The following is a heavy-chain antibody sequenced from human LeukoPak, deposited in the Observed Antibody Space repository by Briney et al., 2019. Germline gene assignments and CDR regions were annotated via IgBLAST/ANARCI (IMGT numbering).Heavy chain of an antibody. V-gene: IGHV4-59*08. Sequence: PSETLSLTCTVSGGSISSYYWSWIRQPPGKGLEWIGYISYSGSTKYSPSLKSRVTISVDTSKNHFSLKLGSVTAADTAVYYCARGVCTSTSCFAGDYGMDVWGQGTTVTVSS. CDR1: GGSISSYY. CDR2: ISYSGST. J-gene: IGHJ6*02. CDR3: ARGVCTSTSCFAGDYGMDV. D-gene: IGHD2-2*01.